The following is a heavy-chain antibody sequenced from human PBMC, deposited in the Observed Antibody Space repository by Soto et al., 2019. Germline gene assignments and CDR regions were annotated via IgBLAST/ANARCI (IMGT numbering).Heavy chain of an antibody. V-gene: IGHV4-39*01. Sequence: SETLSLTCAVSGGSISSSSYYWGWIRQPPGKGLEWIGSMYYSGSTYYNPSLKSRVTISVDTSKNQFSPKLSSVTAADTAVYYCAGGVATIPYAFDIWGQGTMVTVSS. D-gene: IGHD5-12*01. CDR2: MYYSGST. J-gene: IGHJ3*02. CDR3: AGGVATIPYAFDI. CDR1: GGSISSSSYY.